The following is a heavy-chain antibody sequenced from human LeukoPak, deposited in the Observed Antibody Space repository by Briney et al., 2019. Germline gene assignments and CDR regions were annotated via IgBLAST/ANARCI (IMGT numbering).Heavy chain of an antibody. CDR3: ARARNYYDSSGYYFDY. J-gene: IGHJ4*02. V-gene: IGHV4-39*07. Sequence: SETLSLTCTVSGGSISSSSYYWGWIRQPPGKGLEWIGSIYYSGSTYYNPSLKSRVTISVDKSKNQFSLKLSAVPAADTAVYYCARARNYYDSSGYYFDYWGQGTLVTVSS. CDR2: IYYSGST. CDR1: GGSISSSSYY. D-gene: IGHD3-22*01.